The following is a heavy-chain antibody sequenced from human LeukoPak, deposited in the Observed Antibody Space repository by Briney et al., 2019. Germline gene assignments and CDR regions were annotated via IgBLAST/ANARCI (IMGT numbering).Heavy chain of an antibody. CDR1: GFTFSSYS. D-gene: IGHD1-26*01. J-gene: IGHJ3*02. Sequence: GGSLRLSCAASGFTFSSYSMSWVRQAPGKGLEWVSSISSSSSYIYYADSVKGRFTISRDNAKNSLYLQMNSLRAEETAVYYCASHGTSDAFDIWGQGTMVTVSS. CDR3: ASHGTSDAFDI. CDR2: ISSSSSYI. V-gene: IGHV3-21*01.